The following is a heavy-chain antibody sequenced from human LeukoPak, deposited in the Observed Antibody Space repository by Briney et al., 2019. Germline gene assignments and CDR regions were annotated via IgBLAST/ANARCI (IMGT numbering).Heavy chain of an antibody. CDR3: ARGPGTSSSYAFDI. Sequence: SQTLSLTCTVSGGSISSLFWSWIRHTAGKGLEWIGRVYATGSTNYNPSLKSRVTMSVDTSKNQFSLKLSSVTAADTAVYYCARGPGTSSSYAFDIWGQGTMVTVSS. V-gene: IGHV4-4*07. CDR1: GGSISSLF. D-gene: IGHD2-8*01. J-gene: IGHJ3*02. CDR2: VYATGST.